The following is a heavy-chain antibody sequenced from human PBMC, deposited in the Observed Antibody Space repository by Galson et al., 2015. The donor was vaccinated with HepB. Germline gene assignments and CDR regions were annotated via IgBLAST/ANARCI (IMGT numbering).Heavy chain of an antibody. CDR2: INPSGDDT. J-gene: IGHJ4*02. CDR1: GHTFTSDY. V-gene: IGHV1-46*01. D-gene: IGHD1-26*01. CDR3: ARDSEAAVGATVFDC. Sequence: SVKVSCKGSGHTFTSDYIHWVRQAPGQGLEWMGVINPSGDDTDYIQKLQGRLTVTRDTPTSTVYMEMSSLRSEDTAVYYCARDSEAAVGATVFDCWGQGTLITVSS.